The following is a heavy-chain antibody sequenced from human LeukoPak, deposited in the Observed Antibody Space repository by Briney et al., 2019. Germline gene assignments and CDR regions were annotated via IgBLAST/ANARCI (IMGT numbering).Heavy chain of an antibody. J-gene: IGHJ5*02. D-gene: IGHD3-22*01. Sequence: SETLSLTCGVSGVSISSSHWWTGVRQPPGEGLGWIGEIYHDGSTNYNPSLKSRVTISIDKSKNEFSLKLTSVTAADTAFYYCARDYYDSSGKLGSRFDAWGQGTLVTVSS. CDR3: ARDYYDSSGKLGSRFDA. CDR1: GVSISSSHW. V-gene: IGHV4-4*02. CDR2: IYHDGST.